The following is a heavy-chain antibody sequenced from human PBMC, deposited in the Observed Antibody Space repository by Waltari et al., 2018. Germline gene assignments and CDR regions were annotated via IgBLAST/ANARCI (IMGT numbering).Heavy chain of an antibody. D-gene: IGHD3-10*01. CDR3: ATYRWLGY. CDR2: INHDGREK. CDR1: EFTFSTYG. V-gene: IGHV3-7*03. Sequence: EAQLVESGGGLVQPGGSLRLPCAVSEFTFSTYGMTWVRQAPGRGLEWVANINHDGREKNYVDSVKGRFTISRDNARNSLYLHMNSLRAEDTAVYYCATYRWLGYWGQGTLVTVSS. J-gene: IGHJ4*02.